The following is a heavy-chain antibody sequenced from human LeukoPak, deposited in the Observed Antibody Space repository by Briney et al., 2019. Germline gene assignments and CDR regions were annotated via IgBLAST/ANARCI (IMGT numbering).Heavy chain of an antibody. V-gene: IGHV1-69*01. D-gene: IGHD6-13*01. CDR3: ARLPEVGYSSSWGIDY. J-gene: IGHJ4*02. CDR1: GGTFSSYA. Sequence: SVKVSCKASGGTFSSYAISWVRQAPGQGLEWIGGIIPIFGTANYAQKFQGRVTITADESTSTAYMELSSLRSEDTAVYYCARLPEVGYSSSWGIDYWGQGILVTVSS. CDR2: IIPIFGTA.